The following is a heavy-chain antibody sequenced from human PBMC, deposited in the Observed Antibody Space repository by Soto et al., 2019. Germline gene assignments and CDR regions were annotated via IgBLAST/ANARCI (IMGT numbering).Heavy chain of an antibody. CDR1: GYTFTSYG. D-gene: IGHD1-26*01. V-gene: IGHV1-18*01. Sequence: GASVKVSCKASGYTFTSYGISWVRQAPGQGLEWMGWISAYNGNTNYAQKLQGRVTMTTDTSTSTAYMELRSLRSDDTAVYYCARDLQRAYSGSSIPGYWGQGTLVTVSS. J-gene: IGHJ4*02. CDR2: ISAYNGNT. CDR3: ARDLQRAYSGSSIPGY.